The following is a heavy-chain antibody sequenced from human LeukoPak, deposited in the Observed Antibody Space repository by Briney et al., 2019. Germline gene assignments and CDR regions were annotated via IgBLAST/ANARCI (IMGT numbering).Heavy chain of an antibody. CDR3: ARDWSSSCFDY. D-gene: IGHD6-13*01. V-gene: IGHV3-33*08. CDR1: GFTFSSYA. CDR2: IWYDGSNE. Sequence: GGSLRVSCAASGFTFSSYAMSWVRQAPGKGLEWVAVIWYDGSNEFYADSVKGRFTISRDNSKNTLYLQMNSLRAEDTAVYYCARDWSSSCFDYWGQGTLVTVSS. J-gene: IGHJ4*02.